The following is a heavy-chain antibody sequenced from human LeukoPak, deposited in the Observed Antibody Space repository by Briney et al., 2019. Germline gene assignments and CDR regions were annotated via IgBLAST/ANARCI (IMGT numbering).Heavy chain of an antibody. D-gene: IGHD6-13*01. Sequence: GASVKVSCKVSGYTLTELSMHWVRQAPGKGLEWMGGFDPEDGETIYAQKFQGRVTMTEDTSTDTAYMELSSLRSEDTAVYYCATGSAQQLVLAPPNRSYYFDYWGQGTLVTVSS. V-gene: IGHV1-24*01. J-gene: IGHJ4*02. CDR3: ATGSAQQLVLAPPNRSYYFDY. CDR1: GYTLTELS. CDR2: FDPEDGET.